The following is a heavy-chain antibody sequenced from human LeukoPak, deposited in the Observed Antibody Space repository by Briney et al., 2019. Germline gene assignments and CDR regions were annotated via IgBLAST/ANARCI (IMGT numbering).Heavy chain of an antibody. CDR2: INPYSGDT. V-gene: IGHV1-2*02. CDR1: GYTFTDYF. CDR3: ARDYGSGSFPPGY. D-gene: IGHD3-10*01. Sequence: ASVKVSCKASGYTFTDYFIHWVRQAPGPGLEWMGWINPYSGDTNYPQNFQGRVTMTRDTSVTTVYMELTRLRSDDTAVYFCARDYGSGSFPPGYWGQGTLVTVSS. J-gene: IGHJ4*02.